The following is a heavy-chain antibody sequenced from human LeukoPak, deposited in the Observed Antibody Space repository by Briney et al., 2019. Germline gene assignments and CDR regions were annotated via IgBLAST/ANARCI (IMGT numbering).Heavy chain of an antibody. D-gene: IGHD2-21*02. CDR1: GYTFTGYY. CDR2: INPNSGGT. J-gene: IGHJ4*02. Sequence: ASVKVCKASGYTFTGYYMHWVRQAPGQGLEWMGRINPNSGGTNYAQKFQGRVTMTRDTSISTAYMELSRLRSDDTAVYYCARDQKIVVVTAILDYWGQGTLVTVSS. V-gene: IGHV1-2*06. CDR3: ARDQKIVVVTAILDY.